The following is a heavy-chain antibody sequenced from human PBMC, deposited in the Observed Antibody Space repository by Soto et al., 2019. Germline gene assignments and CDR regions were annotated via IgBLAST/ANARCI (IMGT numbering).Heavy chain of an antibody. D-gene: IGHD2-21*02. CDR1: GDSITAGGHY. J-gene: IGHJ2*01. V-gene: IGHV4-31*03. CDR2: IHYSGTT. Sequence: SETLSLTCTVSGDSITAGGHYWAWIRQHPEKGLEWLGYIHYSGTTDYNPSLKSRLTVSVDTSKNQFSLSLSSVTAAGTAIYYCAALPATYWNFSIWGRGTLVTVSA. CDR3: AALPATYWNFSI.